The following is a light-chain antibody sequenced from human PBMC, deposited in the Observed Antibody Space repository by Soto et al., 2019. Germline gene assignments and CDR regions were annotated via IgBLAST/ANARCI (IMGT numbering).Light chain of an antibody. Sequence: IQMTQSPSSLSESVGDRGTIACPASHNIYNYLNWYHQKPGKAPKLLIFDASNLERGVPSRFSGSGSRTHFSLSINNLQPEYVGTYYCQHYGNLPLTFGGGTKVDIK. V-gene: IGKV1-33*01. CDR2: DAS. CDR3: QHYGNLPLT. J-gene: IGKJ4*01. CDR1: HNIYNY.